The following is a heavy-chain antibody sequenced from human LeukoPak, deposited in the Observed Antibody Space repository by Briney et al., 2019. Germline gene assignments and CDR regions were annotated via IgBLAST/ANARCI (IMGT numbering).Heavy chain of an antibody. Sequence: SETLSLTCAVSGYSISSGYYWGWFRPPPGKGLNWIGEINHSGSTNYNPSLKSRVTISVDTSKNQFSLNLSSVTAADTAVYYCARSLVDSDAFDIWGQGTMVTVSS. V-gene: IGHV4-38-2*01. CDR1: GYSISSGYY. CDR2: INHSGST. D-gene: IGHD2-15*01. J-gene: IGHJ3*02. CDR3: ARSLVDSDAFDI.